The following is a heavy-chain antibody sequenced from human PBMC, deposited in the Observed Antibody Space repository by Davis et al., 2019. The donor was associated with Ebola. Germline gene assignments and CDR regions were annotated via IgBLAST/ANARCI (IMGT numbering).Heavy chain of an antibody. CDR1: GFTFSTYS. J-gene: IGHJ4*02. CDR3: AKTLVGATRWYFDY. V-gene: IGHV3-48*01. D-gene: IGHD1-26*01. Sequence: GESLKISCVASGFTFSTYSMNWVRQAPGKGLEWVSYISSSSSTIYYADSVKGRFTISRDNSKNTLYLQMNSLRAEDTAVYYCAKTLVGATRWYFDYWGQGTLVTVSS. CDR2: ISSSSSTI.